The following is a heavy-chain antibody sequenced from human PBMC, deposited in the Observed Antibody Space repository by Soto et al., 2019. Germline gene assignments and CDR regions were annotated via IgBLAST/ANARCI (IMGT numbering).Heavy chain of an antibody. J-gene: IGHJ4*02. Sequence: EVEMVGSGGGLVQPGGSLKVSCAVSGFTFSGAAIHWVRQAPGKGLEWIGRIRSKTNNYATAYADSVTGRFTLSRNDSSNTAYLQMNSLKTEDTAVYYCTTSPYWGQGTLVTVSS. V-gene: IGHV3-73*02. CDR1: GFTFSGAA. CDR2: IRSKTNNYAT. CDR3: TTSPY.